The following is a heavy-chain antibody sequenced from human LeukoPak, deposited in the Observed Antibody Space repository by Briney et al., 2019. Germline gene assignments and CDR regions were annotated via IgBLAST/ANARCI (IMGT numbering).Heavy chain of an antibody. V-gene: IGHV1-18*01. CDR3: ARDGDYGSYNWFDP. CDR1: GYTFTRYA. Sequence: ASVKVSCKASGYTFTRYAISWVRQAPGQGLEWMGWISAYNDYTKYAQNFQGRATMTTDTSTTTAYMELRSLRSDDTAVYYCARDGDYGSYNWFDPWGQGTLVTVSS. D-gene: IGHD4-17*01. CDR2: ISAYNDYT. J-gene: IGHJ5*02.